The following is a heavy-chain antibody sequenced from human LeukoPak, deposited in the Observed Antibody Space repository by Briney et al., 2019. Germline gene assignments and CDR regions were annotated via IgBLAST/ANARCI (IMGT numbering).Heavy chain of an antibody. CDR2: MNPNSGNT. CDR3: ARESKSNYYYYYGMDV. Sequence: ASVTVSCKASGYTFTSYDINWVRQATGQGLEWMGWMNPNSGNTGYAQKFQGRVTMTRNTSISTAYMELSSLRSEDTAVYYCARESKSNYYYYYGMDVWGQGTTVTVSS. V-gene: IGHV1-8*01. D-gene: IGHD6-6*01. CDR1: GYTFTSYD. J-gene: IGHJ6*02.